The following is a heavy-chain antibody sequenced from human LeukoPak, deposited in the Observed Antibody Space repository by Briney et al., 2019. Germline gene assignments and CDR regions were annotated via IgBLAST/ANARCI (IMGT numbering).Heavy chain of an antibody. CDR1: GFTVSSNY. CDR3: ERSHDAFDI. CDR2: IYSGGST. J-gene: IGHJ3*02. Sequence: PGGSLRLSCAASGFTVSSNYMNWVRQAPGKGLEWVAIIYSGGSTFYADSVKGRFTISRDNSKNTLHLQMNSPRDEDTDVYYCERSHDAFDIWGQGTMVTVFS. V-gene: IGHV3-53*01.